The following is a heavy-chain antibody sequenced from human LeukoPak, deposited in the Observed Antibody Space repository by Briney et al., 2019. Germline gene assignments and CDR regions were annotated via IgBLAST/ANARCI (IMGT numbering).Heavy chain of an antibody. V-gene: IGHV1-2*06. Sequence: GASVKVPCKASGYTFTGYYMYWVRQAPGQGLECLGRINPNSGGTNYAQKFQGRVTMTRDTSISTAYMELSRLRSDDTAVYYCARGLYGDQNWFDPWGQGTLVTVSS. CDR3: ARGLYGDQNWFDP. D-gene: IGHD4-17*01. CDR2: INPNSGGT. J-gene: IGHJ5*02. CDR1: GYTFTGYY.